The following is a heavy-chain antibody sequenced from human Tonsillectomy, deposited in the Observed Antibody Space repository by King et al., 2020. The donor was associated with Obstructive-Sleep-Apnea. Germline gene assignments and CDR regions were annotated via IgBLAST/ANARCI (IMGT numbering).Heavy chain of an antibody. J-gene: IGHJ6*02. D-gene: IGHD3-16*01. CDR3: ARDMQPATGDALDV. Sequence: VQLVESGGGVVQPGRSLRLSCAASGFTFSAYGMHWVRQAPGKGLEWVAVIWYDVTQKYYADSMKGRFTISRDNSKNTLYLQMNSLRPEDTAVYYCARDMQPATGDALDVWGQGATVTVSS. CDR1: GFTFSAYG. CDR2: IWYDVTQK. V-gene: IGHV3-33*01.